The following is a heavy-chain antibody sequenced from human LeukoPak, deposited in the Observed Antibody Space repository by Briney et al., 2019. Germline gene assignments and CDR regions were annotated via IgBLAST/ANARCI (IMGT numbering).Heavy chain of an antibody. CDR3: GRGGTGGGYFDY. D-gene: IGHD3-16*01. CDR2: INPNSGGT. J-gene: IGHJ4*02. CDR1: GYTXTSYY. V-gene: IGHV1-2*02. Sequence: ASVKVSCKASGYTXTSYYIHWVRQAPGQGLEWMGWINPNSGGTHYAQKFQGRVTMTRDTSINTFYMELSSLRSDDTAVYYCGRGGTGGGYFDYWGQGTLVTVSS.